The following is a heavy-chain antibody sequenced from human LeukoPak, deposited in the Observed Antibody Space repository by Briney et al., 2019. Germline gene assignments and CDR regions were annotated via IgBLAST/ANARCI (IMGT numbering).Heavy chain of an antibody. J-gene: IGHJ5*02. D-gene: IGHD6-6*01. CDR3: ARQREYSSSALAGFDP. CDR2: IYYSGST. CDR1: GGSISSYY. Sequence: PSETLSLTCTVSGGSISSYYWSWIRQPPGKGLEWIGYIYYSGSTNYNPSLKSRVTISVDTSKSQFSLNLTSVTAADTAMYYCARQREYSSSALAGFDPWGGGNLVTVSS. V-gene: IGHV4-59*08.